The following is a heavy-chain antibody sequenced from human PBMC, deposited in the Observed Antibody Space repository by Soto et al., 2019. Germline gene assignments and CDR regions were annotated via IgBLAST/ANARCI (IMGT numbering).Heavy chain of an antibody. CDR2: ISYDGSNK. CDR1: GFTFSSYG. Sequence: LRLSCAASGFTFSSYGMHWVRQAPGKGLEWVAVISYDGSNKYYADSVKGRFTISRDNSKNTLYLQMNSLRAEDTAVYYCAKGFGYGDYGHDYWGQGTLVTVSS. CDR3: AKGFGYGDYGHDY. D-gene: IGHD4-17*01. J-gene: IGHJ4*02. V-gene: IGHV3-30*18.